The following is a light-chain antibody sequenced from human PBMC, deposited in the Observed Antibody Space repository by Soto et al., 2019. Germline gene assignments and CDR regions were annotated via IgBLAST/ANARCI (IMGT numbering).Light chain of an antibody. V-gene: IGKV1-27*01. CDR3: QKYNNAPLT. CDR1: QDIGNF. CDR2: AAS. J-gene: IGKJ4*01. Sequence: ILMTQSPSSLSAFVGDRVTITCRASQDIGNFLAWYQQKPGKVPKLLIYAASTLQSGVPSRFSGSGSGTDFTLSISSLQPEDVATYYCQKYNNAPLTFGGGTKVDIK.